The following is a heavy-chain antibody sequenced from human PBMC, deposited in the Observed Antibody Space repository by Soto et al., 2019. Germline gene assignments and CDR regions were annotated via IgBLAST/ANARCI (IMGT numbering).Heavy chain of an antibody. CDR2: IIPILGIA. D-gene: IGHD3-22*01. V-gene: IGHV1-69*02. CDR3: ARLYYYDSSCYY. Sequence: QVQLVQSGAEVKKPGSSVKVSCKASGGTFSSYTISWVRQAPGQGLEWMGRIIPILGIANYAQKFQGRVTITADKSTSTAYMELSSLRSEDTAVYYCARLYYYDSSCYYWGQGTLVTVSS. J-gene: IGHJ4*02. CDR1: GGTFSSYT.